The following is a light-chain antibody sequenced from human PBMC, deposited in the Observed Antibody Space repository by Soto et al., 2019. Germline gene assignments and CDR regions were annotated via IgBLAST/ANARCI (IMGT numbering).Light chain of an antibody. J-gene: IGKJ3*01. CDR2: AAS. CDR3: QQANRFPFT. V-gene: IGKV1-12*02. Sequence: DIQMTQSPSSVSASVGDRVTITCRASQGISSWLAWYQQKPGKAPQLLIYAASDLQGGVPSRFSGSGSGTDFTLPITSLQPEDFATFYCQQANRFPFTFGPGTRVDIK. CDR1: QGISSW.